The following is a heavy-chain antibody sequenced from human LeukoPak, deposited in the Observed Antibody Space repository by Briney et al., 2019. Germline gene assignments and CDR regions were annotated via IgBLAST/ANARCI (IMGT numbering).Heavy chain of an antibody. CDR2: VSSSSSYI. D-gene: IGHD6-13*01. CDR1: GFTFSSYS. CDR3: ARSPSAAGNYFDY. V-gene: IGHV3-21*01. J-gene: IGHJ4*02. Sequence: GGSLRLSCAASGFTFSSYSMNWVRQAPGKGLEWVSSVSSSSSYIYYADSVKGRFTISRDNAKNSLYLQMNSLRAEDTAVYYCARSPSAAGNYFDYWGQGTLVTVSS.